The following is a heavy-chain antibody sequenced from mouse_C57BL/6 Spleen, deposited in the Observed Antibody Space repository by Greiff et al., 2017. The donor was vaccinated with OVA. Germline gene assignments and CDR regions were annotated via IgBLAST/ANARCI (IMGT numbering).Heavy chain of an antibody. CDR2: IYPGGGYT. D-gene: IGHD1-1*01. CDR3: ARNTVEWYFDV. CDR1: GYTFTNYW. J-gene: IGHJ1*03. Sequence: VQLQQSGAELVRPGTSVKMSCKASGYTFTNYWIGWAKQRPGHGLEWIGDIYPGGGYTNYNEKFTGKATLTAYKSSRTAYMQVRSVRYEDSAIYYCARNTVEWYFDVWGTGSTGSVSP. V-gene: IGHV1-63*01.